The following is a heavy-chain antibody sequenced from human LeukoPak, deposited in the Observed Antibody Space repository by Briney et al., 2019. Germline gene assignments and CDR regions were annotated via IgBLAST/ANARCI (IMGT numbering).Heavy chain of an antibody. CDR2: IYTSGST. CDR3: ARGRARVPYYFDY. V-gene: IGHV4-61*02. Sequence: SETLSLTCTVSGGSISSGSYYWSWIRQPAGKGLEWIGRIYTSGSTNYNPSLKSRVTISVDRSKNQFSLKLSSVTAADTAVYYCARGRARVPYYFDYWGQGTLVTVSS. D-gene: IGHD2-15*01. J-gene: IGHJ4*02. CDR1: GGSISSGSYY.